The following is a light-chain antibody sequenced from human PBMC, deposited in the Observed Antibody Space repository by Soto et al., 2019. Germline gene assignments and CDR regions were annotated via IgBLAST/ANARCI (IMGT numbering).Light chain of an antibody. Sequence: IVWTPSLSTLSSSPRQRATLSCRPSQSVSSSYLAWYQQKAGQAPRLLIYGASSRATGIPDRFSGSGSGTDFTLTISRLEPEDFAVYYCQQYGSSPPITFGQGTRLETK. CDR1: QSVSSSY. CDR2: GAS. J-gene: IGKJ5*01. CDR3: QQYGSSPPIT. V-gene: IGKV3-20*01.